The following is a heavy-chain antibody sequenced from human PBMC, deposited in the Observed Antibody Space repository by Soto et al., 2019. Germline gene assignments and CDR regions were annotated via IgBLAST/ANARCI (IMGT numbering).Heavy chain of an antibody. V-gene: IGHV5-51*01. Sequence: PGESLKTSCRGPGYSFSSFWIGWVRQMPGKGLEWMVMIYSGDSDTRYSPSFQGQVTISADKSISTAYLQWSSLKASDTAMYYCARHVRIAAAGSYYYYGMDVWGQGTTVTVSS. J-gene: IGHJ6*02. CDR3: ARHVRIAAAGSYYYYGMDV. CDR2: IYSGDSDT. D-gene: IGHD6-13*01. CDR1: GYSFSSFW.